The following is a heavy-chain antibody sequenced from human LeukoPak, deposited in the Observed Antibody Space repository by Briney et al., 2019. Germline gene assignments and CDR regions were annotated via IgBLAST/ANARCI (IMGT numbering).Heavy chain of an antibody. D-gene: IGHD3-3*01. CDR3: AKDIKSLRFLEWPYGMDV. CDR2: ISYDGSNK. CDR1: GFTFSSYA. Sequence: PGGSLRLSCAASGFTFSSYAMHWVRQAPGKGLEWVAVISYDGSNKYYADSVKGRFTISRDNAKNSLYLQMNGLRAEDTALYYCAKDIKSLRFLEWPYGMDVWGQGTTVTVSS. J-gene: IGHJ6*02. V-gene: IGHV3-30-3*01.